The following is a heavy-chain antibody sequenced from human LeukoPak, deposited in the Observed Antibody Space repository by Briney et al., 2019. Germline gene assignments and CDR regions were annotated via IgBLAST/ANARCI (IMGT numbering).Heavy chain of an antibody. V-gene: IGHV4-59*01. CDR2: IYYSGST. CDR3: ARETYYDFHLNWFDP. CDR1: GGSISSYY. J-gene: IGHJ5*02. Sequence: TSETLSLTCTVSGGSISSYYWSWLRQPPGKGLEWIGYIYYSGSTNYNPSLKSRVTISVDTSKNQFSLKLSSVTAADTAVYYCARETYYDFHLNWFDPWGQGTLVTVSS. D-gene: IGHD3-3*01.